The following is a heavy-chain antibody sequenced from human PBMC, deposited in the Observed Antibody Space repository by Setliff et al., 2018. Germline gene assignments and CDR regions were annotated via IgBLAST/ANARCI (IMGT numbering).Heavy chain of an antibody. J-gene: IGHJ4*03. CDR2: VKSSGEDVAT. CDR1: GITFKNAW. V-gene: IGHV3-15*01. D-gene: IGHD3-16*01. CDR3: SAVAAYTGRNMGSKGTDAYYL. Sequence: GGSLRLSCVASGITFKNAWMTWVRQAPGKGLQWVSRVKSSGEDVATDLAGPVKGRFTMSRDDLRNTIYLQMNSLKSEDTAVYYCSAVAAYTGRNMGSKGTDAYYLWGQGTMVTVSS.